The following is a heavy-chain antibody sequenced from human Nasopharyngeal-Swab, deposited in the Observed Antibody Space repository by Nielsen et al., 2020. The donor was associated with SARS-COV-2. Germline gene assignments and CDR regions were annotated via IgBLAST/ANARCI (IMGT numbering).Heavy chain of an antibody. CDR3: ATSGYSSRWIF. V-gene: IGHV3-21*01. CDR1: GFIFSTYT. D-gene: IGHD6-19*01. Sequence: GGSLRLSCAASGFIFSTYTMTWVRQAPGKGLEWLSSIRSSTSYIYYADSVKGRFTISRDNAKNSLYLQMNSLRTEDTAVSYCATSGYSSRWIFWGQGTLVTVSS. J-gene: IGHJ4*02. CDR2: IRSSTSYI.